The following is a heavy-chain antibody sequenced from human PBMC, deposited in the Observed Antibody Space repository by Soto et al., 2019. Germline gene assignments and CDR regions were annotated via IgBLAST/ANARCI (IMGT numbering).Heavy chain of an antibody. V-gene: IGHV3-7*01. CDR2: IKQDGIEK. CDR3: ARANFWRGYYVYYYYYGMDF. J-gene: IGHJ6*02. D-gene: IGHD3-3*01. Sequence: GRSLRLSCAASGFTFSSYLMSWVRQAPGKGLEWVANIKQDGIEKYYVDSVKGRFTISRDNAKNSLYLQMNSLRAEDTAVYYCARANFWRGYYVYYYYYGMDFWGQGTLVTVSS. CDR1: GFTFSSYL.